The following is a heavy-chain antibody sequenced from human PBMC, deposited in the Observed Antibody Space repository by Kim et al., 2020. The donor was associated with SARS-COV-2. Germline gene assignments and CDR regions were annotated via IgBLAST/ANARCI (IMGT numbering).Heavy chain of an antibody. V-gene: IGHV3-30-3*01. CDR1: GFTFSSYA. CDR3: DGDPDYGGNSFDY. Sequence: GGSLRLSCAASGFTFSSYAMHWVRQAPGKGLEWVAVISYDGINKYYADSVKGRFTISRDNSKNTLYLQMNSLRAEDTAVYYCDGDPDYGGNSFDYWGQGTLVTVSS. CDR2: ISYDGINK. J-gene: IGHJ4*02. D-gene: IGHD4-17*01.